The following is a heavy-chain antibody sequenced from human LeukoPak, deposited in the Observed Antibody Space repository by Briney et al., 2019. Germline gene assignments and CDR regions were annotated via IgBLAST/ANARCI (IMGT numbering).Heavy chain of an antibody. V-gene: IGHV4-39*07. CDR1: GGSISSRTYY. J-gene: IGHJ4*02. CDR2: INYSGKI. Sequence: PSETLSLTCTVSGGSISSRTYYWAWIRQPPGKGLEWIGSINYSGKITYNPSLKSRVTVSLDTSKNQFSLTLSSVTAADTAVYYCARDFGDWRTDYWGQGTLVTVSS. CDR3: ARDFGDWRTDY. D-gene: IGHD2-21*02.